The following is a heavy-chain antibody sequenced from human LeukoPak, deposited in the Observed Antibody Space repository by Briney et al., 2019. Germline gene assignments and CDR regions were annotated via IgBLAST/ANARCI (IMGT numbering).Heavy chain of an antibody. Sequence: SETLSLTCTVSGGSISSYYWSWIRQPPGKGLEWIGYIYYSGSTNYNPSLKRRVTMSVDTSKNQFSLKLSSVTAADTAVYYCARIGRGVGADYWGQGTLVTVSS. CDR3: ARIGRGVGADY. CDR1: GGSISSYY. D-gene: IGHD1-26*01. V-gene: IGHV4-59*12. J-gene: IGHJ4*02. CDR2: IYYSGST.